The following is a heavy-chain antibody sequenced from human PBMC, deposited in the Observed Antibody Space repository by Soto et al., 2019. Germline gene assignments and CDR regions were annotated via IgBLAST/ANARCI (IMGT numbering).Heavy chain of an antibody. J-gene: IGHJ4*02. CDR3: AEAGGVYLYFCSI. Sequence: EVQVLESGGGLIQPGGSLRLSCAFSGLTFSRYAASWVRLAPGQGLEWVSGIDTSGHNTYYADSVKGRFTTSRDNSDNTLLLPMNNLRAEDTAIYYCAEAGGVYLYFCSIWGQGTLVSVSS. V-gene: IGHV3-23*01. CDR2: IDTSGHNT. D-gene: IGHD6-13*01. CDR1: GLTFSRYA.